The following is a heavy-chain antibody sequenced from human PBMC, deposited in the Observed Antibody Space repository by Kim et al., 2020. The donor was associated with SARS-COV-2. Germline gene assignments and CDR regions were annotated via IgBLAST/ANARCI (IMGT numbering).Heavy chain of an antibody. V-gene: IGHV4-59*13. Sequence: SETLSLTCTVSGGSISSYYWSCIRQPPGKGLEWIGYIYYSGSTNYNPSLKSRVTISVDTSKNQFSLKLSSVTAADTAVYYCASGGSGSYYYYGMDVWGQGTTVTVSS. CDR2: IYYSGST. CDR1: GGSISSYY. D-gene: IGHD3-10*01. J-gene: IGHJ6*02. CDR3: ASGGSGSYYYYGMDV.